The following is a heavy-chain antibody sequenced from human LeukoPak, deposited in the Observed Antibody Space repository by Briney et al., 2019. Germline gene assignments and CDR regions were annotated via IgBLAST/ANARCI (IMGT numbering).Heavy chain of an antibody. J-gene: IGHJ5*02. Sequence: SETLSLTCTVSGGSISSYYWSWIRQPPGKGLEWIGYIYYSGSTNYNPSLKSRVTISGDTSKNQFSLKLRSVTAADTAVYYCAIRSASSFSHWFDPWGQGILVTVSS. CDR1: GGSISSYY. CDR2: IYYSGST. CDR3: AIRSASSFSHWFDP. D-gene: IGHD3-10*01. V-gene: IGHV4-59*08.